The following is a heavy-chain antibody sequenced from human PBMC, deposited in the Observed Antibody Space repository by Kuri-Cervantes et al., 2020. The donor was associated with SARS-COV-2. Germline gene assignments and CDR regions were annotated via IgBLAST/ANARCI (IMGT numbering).Heavy chain of an antibody. D-gene: IGHD3-9*01. CDR2: IRYDGSNK. Sequence: GGSLRLSCAASGFTFSSYGMHWVRQAPGKGLEWVAFIRYDGSNKYYADSVKGRFTISRDNSKNTLYLQMSSLRAEDTAVYYCAAPRYYDILTGYQFDYWGQGTLVTVSS. J-gene: IGHJ4*02. V-gene: IGHV3-30*02. CDR3: AAPRYYDILTGYQFDY. CDR1: GFTFSSYG.